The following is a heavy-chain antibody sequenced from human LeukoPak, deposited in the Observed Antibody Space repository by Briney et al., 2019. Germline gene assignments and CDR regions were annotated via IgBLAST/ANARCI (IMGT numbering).Heavy chain of an antibody. CDR3: AKAGGDCTSSSCYSDWFNP. CDR1: GLSLSSSG. V-gene: IGHV3-33*02. CDR2: IWFDGSKA. Sequence: PGGSLRLSCAASGLSLSSSGMHWVRQAPGKGLEWVAVIWFDGSKAYYADSVKGRFTISRDTSTNTPFLQMNNLRAEDTAVYYCAKAGGDCTSSSCYSDWFNPWGQGTLVTVSS. J-gene: IGHJ5*02. D-gene: IGHD2-2*02.